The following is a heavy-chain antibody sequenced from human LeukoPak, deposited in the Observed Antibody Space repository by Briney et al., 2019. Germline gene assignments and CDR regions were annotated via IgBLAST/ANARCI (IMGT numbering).Heavy chain of an antibody. CDR3: ARGGRWLQFRNYFDY. V-gene: IGHV4-38-2*02. J-gene: IGHJ4*02. CDR1: GYSISSGYY. Sequence: SETLSLTCTASGYSISSGYYWGWIRQPPGKGLEWIGSIYHSGSTYYNPSLKSRVTISVDTSKNQFSLKLSSVTAADTAVYYCARGGRWLQFRNYFDYWGQGTLVTVSS. CDR2: IYHSGST. D-gene: IGHD5-24*01.